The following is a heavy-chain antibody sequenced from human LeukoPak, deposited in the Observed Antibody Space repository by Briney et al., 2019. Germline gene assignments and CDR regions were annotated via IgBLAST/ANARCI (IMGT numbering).Heavy chain of an antibody. CDR1: GFTFTSYA. Sequence: GGSLRLACAASGFTFTSYAMNWVRQAPGKGLEWVSAISGSGTTTYYAVSVKGRFTISRDNSKNTLYLQMNSLRAEDTAVYYCATTLHSGYYDLYWGQGTLVTVSS. J-gene: IGHJ4*02. D-gene: IGHD3-22*01. V-gene: IGHV3-23*01. CDR3: ATTLHSGYYDLY. CDR2: ISGSGTTT.